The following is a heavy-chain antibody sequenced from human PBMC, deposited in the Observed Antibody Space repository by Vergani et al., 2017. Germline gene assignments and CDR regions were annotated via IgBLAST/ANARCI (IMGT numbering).Heavy chain of an antibody. Sequence: QVKLQESGPGLVKPSETLSLTCSVSGDSISSGVYYWNWIRQHPGKGLEWIGYIYSTGSTHHNPSLRRRINMSVDTSKNQFSLKLSSVTAADTAVYYCARSRGYSYGYNWFDPWGQGTLVTVSS. D-gene: IGHD5-18*01. CDR3: ARSRGYSYGYNWFDP. J-gene: IGHJ5*02. V-gene: IGHV4-31*03. CDR1: GDSISSGVYY. CDR2: IYSTGST.